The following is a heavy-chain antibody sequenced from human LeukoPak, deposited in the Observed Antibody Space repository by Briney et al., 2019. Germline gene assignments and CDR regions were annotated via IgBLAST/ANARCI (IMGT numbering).Heavy chain of an antibody. CDR3: ARGKRITIFGVVIFFDY. V-gene: IGHV3-23*01. D-gene: IGHD3-3*01. J-gene: IGHJ4*02. CDR2: ISGSGGST. CDR1: GFTFSSYA. Sequence: GGSLRLSCAASGFTFSSYAMSWVRQAPGKGLEWVSAISGSGGSTYYADSVKGRFTISRDNSKNTLYLQMNSLRAEDTAVYYCARGKRITIFGVVIFFDYWGQGTLVTVSS.